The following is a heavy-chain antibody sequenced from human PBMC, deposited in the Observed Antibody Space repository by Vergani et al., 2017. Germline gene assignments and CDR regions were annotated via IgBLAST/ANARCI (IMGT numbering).Heavy chain of an antibody. CDR2: ISSSGSTI. Sequence: QVQLVESGGGVVQPGRSLRLSCAASGFTFSDYYMSWIRQAPGKGLEWVSYISSSGSTIYYADSVKGRFTISRDNAKNSLYLQMNSLRAEETAVYYCARDLWYCSGGSCYGWFDPWGQGTLVTVSS. CDR3: ARDLWYCSGGSCYGWFDP. V-gene: IGHV3-11*01. D-gene: IGHD2-15*01. J-gene: IGHJ5*02. CDR1: GFTFSDYY.